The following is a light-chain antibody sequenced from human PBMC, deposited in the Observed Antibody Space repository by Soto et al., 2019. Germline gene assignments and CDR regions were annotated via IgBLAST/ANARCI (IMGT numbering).Light chain of an antibody. J-gene: IGKJ1*01. CDR1: QSVSNTY. Sequence: EIVLTQSPDTLSLFPGERATLSCRASQSVSNTYLAWYQQKPGQAPRPLISAASTRAPGTPDRFSGSGSGTDFTLTISTLEPEDFAIYYCQQYGSSRWTFGQGTKVEIK. CDR3: QQYGSSRWT. V-gene: IGKV3-20*01. CDR2: AAS.